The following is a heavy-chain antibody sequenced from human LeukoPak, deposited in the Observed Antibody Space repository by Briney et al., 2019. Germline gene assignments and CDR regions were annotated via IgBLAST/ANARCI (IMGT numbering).Heavy chain of an antibody. Sequence: GGSLRLSCAASGFTFSSYAMHWVRQAPGTGLQWVAFMSYDGSNEYYADSVKGRFTISRDNSKNTLYLQMNSLRAEDTAVYYCAKSRIGYYDSSGTLAFDYWGQGTLVTVSS. CDR3: AKSRIGYYDSSGTLAFDY. V-gene: IGHV3-30*04. CDR1: GFTFSSYA. D-gene: IGHD3-22*01. J-gene: IGHJ4*02. CDR2: MSYDGSNE.